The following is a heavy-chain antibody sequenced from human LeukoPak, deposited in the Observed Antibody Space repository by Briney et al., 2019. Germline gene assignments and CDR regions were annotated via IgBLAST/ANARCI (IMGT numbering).Heavy chain of an antibody. CDR1: GGSFSGYY. D-gene: IGHD6-13*01. CDR3: ARASIAAAGTGSFFRY. CDR2: INHSGST. J-gene: IGHJ4*02. Sequence: SETLSLTCAVYGGSFSGYYWSWIRRPPGKGLEWIGEINHSGSTNYNPSLKSRVTISVDTSKNQFSLKLSSVTAADTAVYYCARASIAAAGTGSFFRYWGQGTLVTVSS. V-gene: IGHV4-34*01.